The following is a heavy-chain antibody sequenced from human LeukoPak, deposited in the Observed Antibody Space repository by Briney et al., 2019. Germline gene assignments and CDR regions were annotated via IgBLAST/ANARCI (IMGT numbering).Heavy chain of an antibody. V-gene: IGHV3-23*01. CDR3: AKGDSGSYLGDY. CDR1: GFTFSSYA. CDR2: ISGSGGST. D-gene: IGHD1-26*01. Sequence: GGSLRLSCAASGFTFSSYAMSWVRQAPGKGLEWVSAISGSGGSTYYADSVKGRFTISRDNSKNTLYLRMNSLRAEDTAVYYCAKGDSGSYLGDYWGQGTLVTVSS. J-gene: IGHJ4*02.